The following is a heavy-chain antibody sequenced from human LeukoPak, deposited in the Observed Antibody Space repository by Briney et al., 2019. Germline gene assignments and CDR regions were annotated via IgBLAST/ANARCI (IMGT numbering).Heavy chain of an antibody. CDR2: IIPIFGTA. J-gene: IGHJ6*03. V-gene: IGHV1-69*01. D-gene: IGHD2-15*01. CDR1: GGTFSSYA. CDR3: ARREVAAFPYNYYYMDV. Sequence: SVKVSCKASGGTFSSYAISWVRQAPGQGLEWMGGIIPIFGTANYAQKFQGRVTITADESTSTAYMELSSLRSEDTAVYYCARREVAAFPYNYYYMDVWGKGTTVTVSS.